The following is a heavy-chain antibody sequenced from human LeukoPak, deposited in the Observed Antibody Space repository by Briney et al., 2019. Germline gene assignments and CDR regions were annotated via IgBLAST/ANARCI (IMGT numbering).Heavy chain of an antibody. D-gene: IGHD2-15*01. V-gene: IGHV4-59*01. CDR1: GGSISSYY. CDR3: ARDRGYCSGGSCSNWFDP. CDR2: IYYSGST. J-gene: IGHJ5*02. Sequence: SETLSLTCTVSGGSISSYYWSWIRQPPGKGLEWIGYIYYSGSTNYNPSLKSRVTISVDTSKNQFSLKLSSETAADTAVYYCARDRGYCSGGSCSNWFDPWGQGTLVTVSS.